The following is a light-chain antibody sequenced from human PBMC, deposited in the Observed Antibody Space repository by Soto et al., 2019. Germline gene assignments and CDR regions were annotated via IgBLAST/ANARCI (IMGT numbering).Light chain of an antibody. CDR1: SSNIGAGYD. J-gene: IGLJ2*01. Sequence: QSVLTQPPSVSGAPGQRVTISCTGSSSNIGAGYDVHWYQQFPHSAPKLLIYDTTNRPSGVPDRFSGSRSGTSASLAITGLQAEDEADYYCQSFDSSRIGLLFGGGTKLTVL. CDR3: QSFDSSRIGLL. CDR2: DTT. V-gene: IGLV1-40*01.